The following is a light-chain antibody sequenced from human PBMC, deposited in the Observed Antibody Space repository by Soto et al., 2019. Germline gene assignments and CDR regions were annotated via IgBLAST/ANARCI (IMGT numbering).Light chain of an antibody. J-gene: IGKJ2*01. CDR3: QQSYTMPYT. CDR2: AAS. Sequence: DIQMTQSPSSLSASVGDRLTITCRASESISTFLSWYQNKPGAAPKLVIYAASTLQSGVPSRFSGSGSGTEFTLTISSVQPEDFAAYYCQQSYTMPYTFGQGTKVEIE. V-gene: IGKV1-39*01. CDR1: ESISTF.